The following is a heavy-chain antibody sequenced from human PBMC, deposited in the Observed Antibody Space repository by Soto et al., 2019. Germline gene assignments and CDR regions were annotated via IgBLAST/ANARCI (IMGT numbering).Heavy chain of an antibody. Sequence: SVKVSCKASGGTFSSYAISWVRQAPGQGLEWMGGIIPIFGTANYAQKFQGRVTITADKSTSTAYMELSSLRSEDTAVYYCAVSEVSRGYYYYGMDVWGQGTTVTVSS. J-gene: IGHJ6*02. CDR1: GGTFSSYA. CDR3: AVSEVSRGYYYYGMDV. D-gene: IGHD3-3*01. V-gene: IGHV1-69*06. CDR2: IIPIFGTA.